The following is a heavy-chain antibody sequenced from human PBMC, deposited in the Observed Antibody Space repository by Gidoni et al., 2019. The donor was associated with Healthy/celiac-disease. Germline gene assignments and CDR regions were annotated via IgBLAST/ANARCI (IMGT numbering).Heavy chain of an antibody. Sequence: QVQLQQWGAGLLKPSETLSLTCAVYGGSYGGYYWSWSRQPPGKGLAWIGELNHSGSTNYNPSLKSRGTISVDTSKNQFSLKLSSVTAADTAVYYCAREGYCTNGVCSNWFDPWGQGTLVTVSS. CDR2: LNHSGST. D-gene: IGHD2-8*01. CDR1: GGSYGGYY. V-gene: IGHV4-34*01. J-gene: IGHJ5*02. CDR3: AREGYCTNGVCSNWFDP.